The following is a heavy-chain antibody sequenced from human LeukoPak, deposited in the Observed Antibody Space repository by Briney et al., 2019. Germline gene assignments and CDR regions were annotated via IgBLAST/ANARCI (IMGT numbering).Heavy chain of an antibody. CDR1: GFTFSSYG. V-gene: IGHV3-30*03. D-gene: IGHD1-26*01. J-gene: IGHJ3*02. CDR2: ISYDGDNK. CDR3: AIPQGPYSGSFAFDI. Sequence: GGSLRLSCADSGFTFSSYGMHWVRQAPGKGLEWVAVISYDGDNKYYADSVKGRFTISRDNSKNTLYLQMNSLRAEDTAVYYCAIPQGPYSGSFAFDIWGQGTMVTVSS.